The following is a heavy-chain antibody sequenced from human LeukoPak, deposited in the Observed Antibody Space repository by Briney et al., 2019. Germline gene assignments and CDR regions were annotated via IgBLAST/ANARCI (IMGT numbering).Heavy chain of an antibody. D-gene: IGHD2-15*01. V-gene: IGHV3-30*18. CDR2: ISSDGSKE. J-gene: IGHJ5*02. CDR1: GFSFSTFA. Sequence: GRPLRLSCGASGFSFSTFAMHWVRQTPDKGLEWVAVISSDGSKEIYADSVKGRFTISRDNSKNTLYLRMNNLTPEDTALYYCAKGLHTSSWYGNWFDPWGQGTLVTVS. CDR3: AKGLHTSSWYGNWFDP.